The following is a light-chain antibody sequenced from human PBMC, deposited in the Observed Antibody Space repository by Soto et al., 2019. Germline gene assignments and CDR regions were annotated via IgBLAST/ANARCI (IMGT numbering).Light chain of an antibody. V-gene: IGLV2-8*01. Sequence: QSALTQPPSASGSPGQSVTISCTGSSSDVGGYNYVSWYQQHPGKAPKLMIYEVSKRPSGVPDRLSGSKSGNTASLTVSGLQAEDDADYYCSSYGGSTTVVFGGGTKLTVL. CDR1: SSDVGGYNY. CDR3: SSYGGSTTVV. CDR2: EVS. J-gene: IGLJ2*01.